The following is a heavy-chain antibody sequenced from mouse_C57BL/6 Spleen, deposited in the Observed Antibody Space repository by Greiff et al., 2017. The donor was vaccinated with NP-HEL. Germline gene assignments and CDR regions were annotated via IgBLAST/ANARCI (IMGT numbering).Heavy chain of an antibody. V-gene: IGHV1-69*01. J-gene: IGHJ1*03. D-gene: IGHD2-4*01. CDR3: ARFYDYDSWYFDV. CDR1: GYTFTSYW. Sequence: QVQLQQSGAELVMPGASVKLSCKASGYTFTSYWMHWVKQRPGQGLEWIGEIDPSDSYTNYNQKFKGKSTLTVDKSSSTAYMQLSSLTSEDSAVYYCARFYDYDSWYFDVWGTGTTVTVSS. CDR2: IDPSDSYT.